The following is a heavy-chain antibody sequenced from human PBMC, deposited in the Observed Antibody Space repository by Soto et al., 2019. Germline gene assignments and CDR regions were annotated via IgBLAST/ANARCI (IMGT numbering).Heavy chain of an antibody. J-gene: IGHJ5*02. CDR1: GYTFTSYG. Sequence: ASVKVSCKTSGYTFTSYGISWVRQAPGQGLEWMGWISAYNGNTNYPQKLQGRVTMTTDTSTSTAYMELRSLRSDDTAVYYCARDYLSNNDFWSGYFLGPWGQGTLVPVSS. CDR2: ISAYNGNT. D-gene: IGHD3-3*01. CDR3: ARDYLSNNDFWSGYFLGP. V-gene: IGHV1-18*01.